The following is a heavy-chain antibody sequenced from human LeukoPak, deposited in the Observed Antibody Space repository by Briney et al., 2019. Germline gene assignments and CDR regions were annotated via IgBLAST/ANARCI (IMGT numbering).Heavy chain of an antibody. Sequence: GGSLRLSCAASGFTFSSYGMHWVRQAPGKGLEWVAFIRYDGSNKYYADSVKGRFTISRDNSKNTLYLQMNSLTAEDTAVYYCAKRTRNPFDYWGQGTLVTVSS. CDR3: AKRTRNPFDY. CDR2: IRYDGSNK. V-gene: IGHV3-30*02. CDR1: GFTFSSYG. J-gene: IGHJ4*02. D-gene: IGHD1-1*01.